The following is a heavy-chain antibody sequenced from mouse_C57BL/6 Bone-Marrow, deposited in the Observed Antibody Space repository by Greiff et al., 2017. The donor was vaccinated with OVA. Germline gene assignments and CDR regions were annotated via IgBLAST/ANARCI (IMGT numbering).Heavy chain of an antibody. Sequence: EVKVVESEGGLVQPGSSMKLSCTASGFTFSVYYMAWVRQVPEKGLEWVANINYDGSSTYYLDSLKSRFIISRDNAKNILYLQMSSLKSEDTATYYCARVNWSRFAYWGQGTLVTVSA. V-gene: IGHV5-16*01. CDR3: ARVNWSRFAY. J-gene: IGHJ3*01. CDR2: INYDGSST. D-gene: IGHD4-1*01. CDR1: GFTFSVYY.